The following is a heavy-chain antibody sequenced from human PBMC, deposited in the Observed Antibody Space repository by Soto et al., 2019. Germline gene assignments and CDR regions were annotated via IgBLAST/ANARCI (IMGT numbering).Heavy chain of an antibody. CDR2: IWYDGSNK. V-gene: IGHV3-33*01. Sequence: GGSLRLSCAASGFTFSSYGMHWVRQAPGKGLEWVAVIWYDGSNKYYADSVKGRFTISRDNSKNTLYLQMNSLRAEDTAVYYCARGGDMVRGVIISLGYYYYMDVWGKGTTVTVSS. J-gene: IGHJ6*03. CDR3: ARGGDMVRGVIISLGYYYYMDV. CDR1: GFTFSSYG. D-gene: IGHD3-10*01.